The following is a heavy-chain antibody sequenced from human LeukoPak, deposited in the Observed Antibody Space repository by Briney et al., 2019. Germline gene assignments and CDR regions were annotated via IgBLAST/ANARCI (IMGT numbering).Heavy chain of an antibody. CDR1: GYTLTELS. Sequence: ASVKVSCKVSGYTLTELSMHWVRQAPGKGLEWMGGFDPEDGETIYAQKFQGRVTLTEDTSTDTAYMELSSLRSADTAMYYCAINAYCSSNSCWGNYYYYYMDVWGKGTTVTVSS. J-gene: IGHJ6*03. V-gene: IGHV1-24*01. CDR3: AINAYCSSNSCWGNYYYYYMDV. D-gene: IGHD2-2*01. CDR2: FDPEDGET.